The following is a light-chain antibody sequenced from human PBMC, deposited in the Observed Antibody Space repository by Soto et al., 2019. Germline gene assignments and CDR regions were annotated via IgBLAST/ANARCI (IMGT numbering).Light chain of an antibody. Sequence: EIVMTQSPAILSVSPGESATLSCRASQSISGNLAWYQQKPGQAPRLLIYAASVRATGIPAPFSGSGSGTEFTLTISSLQSDDFAVYSCQQYHNWPVTFGPGTKVDI. CDR3: QQYHNWPVT. J-gene: IGKJ3*01. CDR1: QSISGN. CDR2: AAS. V-gene: IGKV3-15*01.